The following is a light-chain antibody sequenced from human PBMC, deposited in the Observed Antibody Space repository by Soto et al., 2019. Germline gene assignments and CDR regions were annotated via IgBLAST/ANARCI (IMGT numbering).Light chain of an antibody. CDR1: QSVRSN. CDR3: QHYNSYSEA. CDR2: GAT. J-gene: IGKJ1*01. V-gene: IGKV3-15*01. Sequence: EIVMTQSPSTLSVSPGDGVTLSCRASQSVRSNSAWYQQKPGQAPRLLIYGATTRATGIPARFSGSGYETDFTLTISSLQPDDFATYYCQHYNSYSEAFGQGTKVDIK.